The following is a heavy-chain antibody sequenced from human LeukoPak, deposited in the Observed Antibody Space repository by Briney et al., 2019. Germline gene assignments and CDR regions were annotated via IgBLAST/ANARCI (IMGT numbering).Heavy chain of an antibody. CDR1: GFTFSSYA. V-gene: IGHV3-23*01. J-gene: IGHJ4*02. CDR3: AKDRRDIVVVPAAMEDY. Sequence: PGGSLRLSCAASGFTFSSYAMSWVRQAPGKGLEWVSAISGSGGSTYYADSVKGRFTISRDNSKNTLYLQMDSLRAEDTAVYYCAKDRRDIVVVPAAMEDYWGQGTLVTVSS. CDR2: ISGSGGST. D-gene: IGHD2-2*01.